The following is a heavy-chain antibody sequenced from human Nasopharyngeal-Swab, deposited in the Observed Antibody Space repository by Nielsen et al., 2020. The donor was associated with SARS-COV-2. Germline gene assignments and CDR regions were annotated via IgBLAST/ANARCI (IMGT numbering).Heavy chain of an antibody. CDR1: GAFISGHH. CDR2: VSYRRIT. J-gene: IGHJ4*02. D-gene: IGHD3-22*01. Sequence: GSLRLSCTVSGAFISGHHWSWIRQPPGKGLEGIGYVSYRRITNYNPSLNSRVTISADSSKNQFSLELGSVTAADTAVYYCAREEYYYDSSGNYYRAFDNWGQGTLVSVSS. CDR3: AREEYYYDSSGNYYRAFDN. V-gene: IGHV4-59*11.